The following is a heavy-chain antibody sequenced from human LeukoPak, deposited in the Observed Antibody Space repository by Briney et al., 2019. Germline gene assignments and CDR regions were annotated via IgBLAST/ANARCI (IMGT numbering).Heavy chain of an antibody. CDR2: INPSGGST. D-gene: IGHD6-19*01. CDR3: ARDPSVAAGGYFDY. J-gene: IGHJ4*02. Sequence: ASVKVSCKASGYSFTSHYMYWVRQAPGEGLEWMGIINPSGGSTSYPQKFQGRVTMTRDTSTSTVYMELSSLRSEDTAVYYCARDPSVAAGGYFDYWGQGTLVTVSS. V-gene: IGHV1-46*01. CDR1: GYSFTSHY.